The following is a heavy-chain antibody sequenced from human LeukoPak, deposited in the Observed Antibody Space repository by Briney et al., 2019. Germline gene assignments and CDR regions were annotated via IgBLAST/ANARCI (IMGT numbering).Heavy chain of an antibody. CDR3: AKPGAGRYAIYYFDY. Sequence: GGSLLHSCAVSGFPFRSQVISSVRLTTARGLEWVSGIRWSGGRTYYAPCVRGRFTIYRDNSNITLDQETNSLSTDGTVVYYCAKPGAGRYAIYYFDYWGQGTLVTGSS. V-gene: IGHV3-23*01. J-gene: IGHJ4*01. D-gene: IGHD3-10*01. CDR1: GFPFRSQV. CDR2: IRWSGGRT.